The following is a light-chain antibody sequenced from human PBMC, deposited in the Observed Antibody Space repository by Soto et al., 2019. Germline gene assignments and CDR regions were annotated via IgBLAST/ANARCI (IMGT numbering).Light chain of an antibody. V-gene: IGKV1D-13*01. CDR3: QQFHNYPPIT. CDR2: DAS. Sequence: IQLNQSPSSLPVYVGDRVTITCRASQGISSASAWYQQKPGKAPKLLIYDASSLESGVPSRFSGSGSGTDFTLTISSLQPEDFATYYCQQFHNYPPITFGQGTRLENK. CDR1: QGISSA. J-gene: IGKJ5*01.